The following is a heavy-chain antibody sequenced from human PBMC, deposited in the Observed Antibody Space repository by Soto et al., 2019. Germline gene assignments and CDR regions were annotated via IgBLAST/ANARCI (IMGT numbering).Heavy chain of an antibody. Sequence: EVQLLQSGGGLVQPGGSLRLSCAGSGFTFSNYAMSWVRQAPGKGLEWVSAISSADNTYYADSVKGRFTISRDNSKNTLSLQMNSLRAEDTAVYYCAKQVRDGTSSPYYFDYWGQGTLVTVSS. CDR1: GFTFSNYA. D-gene: IGHD6-6*01. V-gene: IGHV3-23*01. CDR2: ISSADNT. J-gene: IGHJ4*02. CDR3: AKQVRDGTSSPYYFDY.